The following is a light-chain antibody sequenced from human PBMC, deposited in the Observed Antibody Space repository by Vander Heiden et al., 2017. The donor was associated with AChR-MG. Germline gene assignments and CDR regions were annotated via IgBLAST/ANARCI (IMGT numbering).Light chain of an antibody. CDR3: QVRDSSTVV. J-gene: IGLJ2*01. Sequence: SYELTQPLSVSVALGQTARITCGGNNIGSKKVHWYQQKPGQTPVLVIYRDNNRPSGIPERFSGSNSGNTATLTISRVQAGDEADYYCQVRDSSTVVFGGGTKLTVL. CDR1: NIGSKK. CDR2: RDN. V-gene: IGLV3-9*01.